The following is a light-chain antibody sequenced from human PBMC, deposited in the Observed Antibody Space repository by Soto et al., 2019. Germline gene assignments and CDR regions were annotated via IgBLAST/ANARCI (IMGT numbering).Light chain of an antibody. CDR1: SGHSSYI. Sequence: QSVLTQSSSASASLGSSVKLTFTLSSGHSSYIIAWHQQQPAKAPRYLMKLEGSGSYNKGSGVPDRFSGSSSGADRYLTISNLQFEDEADYYCETSDSNTHAVFGGGTQLTVL. J-gene: IGLJ7*01. CDR3: ETSDSNTHAV. V-gene: IGLV4-60*02. CDR2: LEGSGSY.